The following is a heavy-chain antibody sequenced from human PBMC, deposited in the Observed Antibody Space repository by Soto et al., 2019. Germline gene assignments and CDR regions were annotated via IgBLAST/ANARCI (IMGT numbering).Heavy chain of an antibody. CDR2: INHSGST. Sequence: ASETLSLTCSVYGGSLSGYYWSWIRQPPGKGLEWIGEINHSGSTNYNPSLKSRVTISVDTSKNQFSLKLSSVTAADTAVYYCARILGPVVVAATKTGYNWFDPWGQGTLVTVSS. D-gene: IGHD2-15*01. CDR1: GGSLSGYY. J-gene: IGHJ5*02. V-gene: IGHV4-34*01. CDR3: ARILGPVVVAATKTGYNWFDP.